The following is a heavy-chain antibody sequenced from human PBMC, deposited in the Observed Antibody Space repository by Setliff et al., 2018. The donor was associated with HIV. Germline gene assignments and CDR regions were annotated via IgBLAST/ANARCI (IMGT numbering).Heavy chain of an antibody. Sequence: GGSLRLSCAASGFNFNNHAMHWVRQAPGKGPECVAVISDDGSAKYFGDSVKGRFTISRDNSKDTLYLDLNSLRSEDTAVYYCVRDDSNGPNSLDPWGQGTLVTVSS. CDR3: VRDDSNGPNSLDP. J-gene: IGHJ5*02. CDR2: ISDDGSAK. D-gene: IGHD2-8*01. CDR1: GFNFNNHA. V-gene: IGHV3-30*04.